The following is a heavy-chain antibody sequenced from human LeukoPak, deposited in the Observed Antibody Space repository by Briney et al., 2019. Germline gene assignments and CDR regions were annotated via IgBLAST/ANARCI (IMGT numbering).Heavy chain of an antibody. CDR1: GGTFSSYA. V-gene: IGHV1-46*01. CDR3: ARLAVSGPDY. Sequence: ASVKVSCKASGGTFSSYAISWVRQAPGQGLEWMGVIKPSGGTASYAQKVQGRVTVTSDTSTSTVYMELSSLRAEDTAIYYCARLAVSGPDYWGQGTLITVSS. J-gene: IGHJ4*02. D-gene: IGHD6-19*01. CDR2: IKPSGGTA.